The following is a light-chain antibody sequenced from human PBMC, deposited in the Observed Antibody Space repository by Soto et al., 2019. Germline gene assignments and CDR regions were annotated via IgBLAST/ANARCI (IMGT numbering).Light chain of an antibody. V-gene: IGLV2-14*03. CDR3: SSYTSSSTRV. J-gene: IGLJ1*01. CDR1: SSDVGGYKY. CDR2: DIR. Sequence: QSVLTQPASVSGSPGQSITISCTGTSSDVGGYKYASWYQQHPGKAPKLMIYDIRNRPSGVSNRFSGSKSCNTASLTNSGLQAEDEADYYCSSYTSSSTRVFGTGTKLTVL.